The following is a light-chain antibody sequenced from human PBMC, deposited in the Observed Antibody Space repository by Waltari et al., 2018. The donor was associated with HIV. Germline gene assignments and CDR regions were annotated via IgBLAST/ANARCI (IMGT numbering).Light chain of an antibody. V-gene: IGKV1-5*03. CDR2: KAS. J-gene: IGKJ1*01. CDR3: QQYYSSPGT. Sequence: DIQMTQSPSPLSASVGDRVTITCRASQSIIVWLAWYQQKPGKAPKLLIYKASSLESGVPSRFSGSGSGTEFTLTISSLQPDDFATYYCQQYYSSPGTFGQGTKVEIK. CDR1: QSIIVW.